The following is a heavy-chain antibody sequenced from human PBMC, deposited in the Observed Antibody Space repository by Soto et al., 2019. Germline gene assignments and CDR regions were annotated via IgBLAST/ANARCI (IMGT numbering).Heavy chain of an antibody. D-gene: IGHD4-4*01. Sequence: ASVKVSCKASGYTFTGYYMHWVRQAPGQGLEWMGWINPNSGGTNYAQKFQGQVTISADNSISTAYLQWSSLKASDTAMYYCARHEQFYYYYYGMDVWGQGTAVTVSS. CDR3: ARHEQFYYYYYGMDV. V-gene: IGHV1-2*02. J-gene: IGHJ6*02. CDR2: INPNSGGT. CDR1: GYTFTGYY.